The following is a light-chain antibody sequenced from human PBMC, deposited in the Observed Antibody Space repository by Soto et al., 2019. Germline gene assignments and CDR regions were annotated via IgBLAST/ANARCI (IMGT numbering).Light chain of an antibody. J-gene: IGKJ4*02. V-gene: IGKV1-33*01. CDR3: QHYGYLPPLS. CDR2: DAS. Sequence: DLQMHQSPSSLSASVGDRVTITCQASQDIKNYLNWYQQKPGKAPHLLIYDASNLKKGVPSRFSGVGYSTAYTFTISSLQPEDIATYYFQHYGYLPPLSVGGGTKVQIK. CDR1: QDIKNY.